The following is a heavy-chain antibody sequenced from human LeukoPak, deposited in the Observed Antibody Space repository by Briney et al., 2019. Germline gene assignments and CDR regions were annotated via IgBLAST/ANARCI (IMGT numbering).Heavy chain of an antibody. CDR2: ISYDGSNS. V-gene: IGHV3-33*01. CDR3: ARGYSSSSEGSFDY. Sequence: PGGSLRLSCAASGFIFSDYGMCWVRQAPGKGLEWLAVISYDGSNSYYADSVKGRFTIARDNSKNTLNLQMNSLRAEDTAVYYCARGYSSSSEGSFDYWGQGTLVTVSS. J-gene: IGHJ4*02. CDR1: GFIFSDYG. D-gene: IGHD6-6*01.